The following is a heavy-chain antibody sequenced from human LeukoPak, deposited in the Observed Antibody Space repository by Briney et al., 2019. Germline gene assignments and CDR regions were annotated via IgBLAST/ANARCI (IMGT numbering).Heavy chain of an antibody. Sequence: PSETLSLTCTVSGDSISSYYWSWIRQPPGKGLEWIGYIYYSGSTNYNPSLKSRVTISVDTSKNQFSLKLSSVTAADTAVYYCALGASYGDYDWFDPWGQGTLVTVSS. V-gene: IGHV4-59*01. CDR1: GDSISSYY. D-gene: IGHD4-17*01. CDR2: IYYSGST. CDR3: ALGASYGDYDWFDP. J-gene: IGHJ5*02.